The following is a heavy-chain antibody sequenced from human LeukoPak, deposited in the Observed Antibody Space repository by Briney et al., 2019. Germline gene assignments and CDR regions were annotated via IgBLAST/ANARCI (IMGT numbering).Heavy chain of an antibody. Sequence: SETLSLTCTVSGGSISTYYGNWIRQAPGKGLEWIGYIYYSGSTNYNPSLKSRVTMSVDTSKNQFSLKLSSVTAADTAVYYCARRGIAAAGKVFDYWGQGTLVTVSS. J-gene: IGHJ4*02. CDR2: IYYSGST. CDR3: ARRGIAAAGKVFDY. V-gene: IGHV4-59*12. D-gene: IGHD6-13*01. CDR1: GGSISTYY.